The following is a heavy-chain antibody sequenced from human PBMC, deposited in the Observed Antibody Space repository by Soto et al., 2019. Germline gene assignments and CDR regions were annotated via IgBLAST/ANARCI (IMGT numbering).Heavy chain of an antibody. CDR3: ARDAGFTIFGVVIYYYYMDV. J-gene: IGHJ6*03. CDR2: ISSSSSYI. CDR1: GVTFSSYS. V-gene: IGHV3-21*01. Sequence: GGSLRLSCAASGVTFSSYSMNWVRQAPGKGLEWVSSISSSSSYIYYADSVKGRFTISRDNAKNSLYLQMNSLRAEDTAVYYCARDAGFTIFGVVIYYYYMDVWGKGTTVTVSS. D-gene: IGHD3-3*01.